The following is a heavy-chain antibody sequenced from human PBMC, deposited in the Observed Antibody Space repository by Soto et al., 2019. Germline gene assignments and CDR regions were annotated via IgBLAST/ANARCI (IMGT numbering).Heavy chain of an antibody. Sequence: GGSLRLSCAASGFTLSNVWMTWVRRPPGKGLEWVGRIKSEIESRTTDYAAPVKSRFTISQDDSRNTLYLQMNSLKTVDTAVYYCSTDASAELDTWGQGTQVTVSS. CDR3: STDASAELDT. J-gene: IGHJ5*02. CDR1: GFTLSNVW. V-gene: IGHV3-15*01. CDR2: IKSEIESRTT.